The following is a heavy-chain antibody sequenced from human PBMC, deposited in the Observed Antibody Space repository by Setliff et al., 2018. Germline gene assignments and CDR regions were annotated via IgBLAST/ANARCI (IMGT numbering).Heavy chain of an antibody. V-gene: IGHV4-4*07. CDR2: IYIGGSA. CDR3: ARESRYYYDNLGTLDY. CDR1: GGSISSYY. D-gene: IGHD3-22*01. Sequence: SETLSLTCTVSGGSISSYYWSWIRQPAGKGLEWIGHIYIGGSANYNPSLKSRVTISIDTSKNQFSLKLSSVTAADTAVYYCARESRYYYDNLGTLDYWGQGTLVTVSS. J-gene: IGHJ4*02.